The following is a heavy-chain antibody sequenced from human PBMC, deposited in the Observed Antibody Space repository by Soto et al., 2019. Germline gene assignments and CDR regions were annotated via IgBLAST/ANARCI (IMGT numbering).Heavy chain of an antibody. J-gene: IGHJ5*02. CDR2: IFYSGGT. Sequence: SETLSLTCNVSGGSIDRSNYYWAWIRQSPGKGLEWIGTIFYSGGTFYTPSLKSRVTMSVDTSNNQFSLKLSSVTAADTAVYYCARQASGYYYGWFDPWGQGTLVTVSS. CDR3: ARQASGYYYGWFDP. V-gene: IGHV4-39*01. D-gene: IGHD3-22*01. CDR1: GGSIDRSNYY.